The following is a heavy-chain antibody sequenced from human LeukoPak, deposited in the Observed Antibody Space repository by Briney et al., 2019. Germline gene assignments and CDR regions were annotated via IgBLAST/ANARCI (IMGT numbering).Heavy chain of an antibody. D-gene: IGHD3-16*01. CDR1: GFTVSSNY. CDR2: IRQDGSEK. CDR3: ARGRGVDY. Sequence: GGSLRLSCAASGFTVSSNYMSWVRQAPGKGLEWVANIRQDGSEKYYVDSVKGRFTISRDNAKNSLYLQVNSLRAEDTAVYYCARGRGVDYWGQGTLVTVSS. V-gene: IGHV3-7*01. J-gene: IGHJ4*02.